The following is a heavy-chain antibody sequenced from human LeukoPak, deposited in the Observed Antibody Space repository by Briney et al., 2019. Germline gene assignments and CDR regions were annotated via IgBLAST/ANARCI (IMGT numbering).Heavy chain of an antibody. V-gene: IGHV3-43*01. Sequence: GGSLRLSCAASGFTFDDYTMHWVRQAPGKGPEWVSLISWDGGNTFYADSVKGRFTISRDNSKNSLYLQMNSLRTEDTALYYCAKGYRIVSGSLDYWGQGTLVTVSS. D-gene: IGHD3-10*01. CDR3: AKGYRIVSGSLDY. CDR1: GFTFDDYT. CDR2: ISWDGGNT. J-gene: IGHJ4*02.